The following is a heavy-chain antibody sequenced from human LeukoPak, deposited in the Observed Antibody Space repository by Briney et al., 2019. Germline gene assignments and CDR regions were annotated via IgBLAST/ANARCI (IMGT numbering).Heavy chain of an antibody. CDR2: IYPGDSDT. V-gene: IGHV5-51*01. J-gene: IGHJ4*02. Sequence: GESLKISCKGSGYSFTSYWNGWVRQMPGKGLEWMGIIYPGDSDTRYSPSFQGQVTISADKSISTAYLQWSSLKASDTAMYYCARGVDYDFWSGYYSPSYYLDYWGQGTLVTVSS. D-gene: IGHD3-3*01. CDR1: GYSFTSYW. CDR3: ARGVDYDFWSGYYSPSYYLDY.